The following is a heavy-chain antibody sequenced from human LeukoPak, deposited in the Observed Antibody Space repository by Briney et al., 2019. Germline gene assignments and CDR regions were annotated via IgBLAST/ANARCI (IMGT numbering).Heavy chain of an antibody. Sequence: GGSLRLSCAASGFTFSSYGMHWVRQAPGKGLEWVAVISYDGSNKYYADSVKGRFTISRDNAKNSLYLQMNSLRAEDTAVYYCARDKIVGATKFDYWGQGTLVTVSS. J-gene: IGHJ4*02. CDR1: GFTFSSYG. D-gene: IGHD1-26*01. CDR2: ISYDGSNK. V-gene: IGHV3-30*03. CDR3: ARDKIVGATKFDY.